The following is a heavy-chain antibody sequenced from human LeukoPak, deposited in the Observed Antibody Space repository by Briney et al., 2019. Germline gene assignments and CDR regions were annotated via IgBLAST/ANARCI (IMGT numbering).Heavy chain of an antibody. CDR3: ARGDSYNWNRFVFDP. Sequence: ASVKVSCKASGGTFSSYAISWVRQAPGQGLEWMGGIIPIFGTANYAQKFQGRVTNTTDESTSTAYMELSSLRSEDTAVYYCARGDSYNWNRFVFDPWGQGTLVTVSS. J-gene: IGHJ5*02. D-gene: IGHD1-20*01. V-gene: IGHV1-69*05. CDR1: GGTFSSYA. CDR2: IIPIFGTA.